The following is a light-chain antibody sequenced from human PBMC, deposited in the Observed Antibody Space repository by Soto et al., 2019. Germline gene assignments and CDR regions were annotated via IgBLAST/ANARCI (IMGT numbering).Light chain of an antibody. CDR2: DDS. V-gene: IGLV3-21*02. J-gene: IGLJ1*01. Sequence: SYELTQPPSVSAAPGQTARITCGGNNIGSKSVHWYQQKPGQAPVLVVDDDSDRPSGIPERFSGSNSGNTATLTISRVEAGDEADYFCHVWDSSSEHVSGTGTKVTVL. CDR1: NIGSKS. CDR3: HVWDSSSEHV.